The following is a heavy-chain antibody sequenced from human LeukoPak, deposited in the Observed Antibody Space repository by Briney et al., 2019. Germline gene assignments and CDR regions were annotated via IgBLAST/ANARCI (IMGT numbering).Heavy chain of an antibody. V-gene: IGHV4-39*01. CDR3: ARPRITMVRGALGWFDP. CDR1: GGSISSSSYY. CDR2: IYYSGST. Sequence: SETLSLTCTVSGGSISSSSYYWGWLRQPPGKGLEWIGSIYYSGSTYYNPSLKSRVTISVDTSKNQFSLKLSSVTAADTAVYYCARPRITMVRGALGWFDPWGQGTLVTVSS. J-gene: IGHJ5*02. D-gene: IGHD3-10*01.